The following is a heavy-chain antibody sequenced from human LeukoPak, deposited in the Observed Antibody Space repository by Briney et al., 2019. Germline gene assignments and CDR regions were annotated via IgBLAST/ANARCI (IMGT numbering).Heavy chain of an antibody. CDR3: ARGIEEYSKSSGWFDP. Sequence: AVKVSCKASGGTFNIYAIYWVRQAPGQGLEWMGGIIPLFGSPNYAQKFQGRVTISADESTKTAYMELNSLRSEDTAVYYCARGIEEYSKSSGWFDPWGQGTLVIVSS. V-gene: IGHV1-69*13. CDR1: GGTFNIYA. CDR2: IIPLFGSP. J-gene: IGHJ5*02. D-gene: IGHD6-6*01.